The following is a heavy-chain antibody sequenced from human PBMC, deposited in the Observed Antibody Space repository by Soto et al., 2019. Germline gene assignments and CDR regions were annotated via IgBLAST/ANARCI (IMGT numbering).Heavy chain of an antibody. V-gene: IGHV1-18*01. Sequence: DSVKGSCNASGYTFTSYFISWVRQAPGQGLEWMGWISAYNGNTNYAQKLQGRVTMTTDTSTSTAYMELRSLRSDDTAMYYCAGNYYDGSGSYYNVDYWGQGTLVTVSS. J-gene: IGHJ4*02. CDR1: GYTFTSYF. D-gene: IGHD3-10*01. CDR2: ISAYNGNT. CDR3: AGNYYDGSGSYYNVDY.